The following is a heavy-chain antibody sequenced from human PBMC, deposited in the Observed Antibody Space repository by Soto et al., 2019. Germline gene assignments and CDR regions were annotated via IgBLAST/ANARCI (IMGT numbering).Heavy chain of an antibody. Sequence: SETLSLTCTVSGGSISSGDYYWSWIRQPPGKGLEWIGYIYYSGSTYYNPSLKSRVTISVDTSKNQFSLKLSSVTAADTAVYCCASYYTYYYGSGSLDWFDPWGQGTLVTVSS. V-gene: IGHV4-30-4*01. CDR3: ASYYTYYYGSGSLDWFDP. CDR2: IYYSGST. J-gene: IGHJ5*02. D-gene: IGHD3-10*01. CDR1: GGSISSGDYY.